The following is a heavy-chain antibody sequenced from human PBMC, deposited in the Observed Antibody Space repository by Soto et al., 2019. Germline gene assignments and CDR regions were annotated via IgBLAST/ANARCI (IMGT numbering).Heavy chain of an antibody. J-gene: IGHJ4*02. CDR3: ATIRCPACSCYIDS. D-gene: IGHD2-2*02. V-gene: IGHV3-7*01. CDR1: GFTFSSHW. CDR2: INQDGGKK. Sequence: GGSLRLSCAASGFTFSSHWMSWVRQAPGKGLEWVANINQDGGKKYYLDSVKGRFTISRDNAKNSLYLQMNSLRAEDTAVYYCATIRCPACSCYIDSWGQGTLVTVSS.